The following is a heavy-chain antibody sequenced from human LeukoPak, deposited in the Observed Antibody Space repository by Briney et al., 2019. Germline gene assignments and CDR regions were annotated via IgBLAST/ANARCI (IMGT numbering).Heavy chain of an antibody. CDR3: ATGPTPKYSGSPAPGAFDI. V-gene: IGHV1-69*05. D-gene: IGHD1-26*01. CDR2: IIPIFGTA. J-gene: IGHJ3*02. Sequence: SVKVSCKASGGTFSSYAISWVRQAPGQGLEWMGGIIPIFGTANYAQKFQGRVTITTDESTSTAYMELSSLRSEDTAVYYCATGPTPKYSGSPAPGAFDIWGQGTMVTVSS. CDR1: GGTFSSYA.